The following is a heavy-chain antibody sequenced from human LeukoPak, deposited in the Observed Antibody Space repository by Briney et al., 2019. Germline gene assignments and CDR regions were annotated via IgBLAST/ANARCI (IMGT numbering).Heavy chain of an antibody. CDR1: GGSVSSYEYY. J-gene: IGHJ4*02. CDR2: TYYTGST. CDR3: ARLSKGRYFDYIFDH. V-gene: IGHV4-39*01. D-gene: IGHD3-9*01. Sequence: PSETLSLTCTVSGGSVSSYEYYWGWIRQPPGKGLEWIGNTYYTGSTYYNPSLRSRVTMSVDTSKNQFSLKMSSVTVADTAVYYCARLSKGRYFDYIFDHWGQGTVVTVSS.